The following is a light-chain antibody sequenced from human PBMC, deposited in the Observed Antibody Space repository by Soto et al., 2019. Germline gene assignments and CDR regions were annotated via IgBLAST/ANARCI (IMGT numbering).Light chain of an antibody. CDR2: EDN. J-gene: IGLJ2*01. V-gene: IGLV3-1*01. Sequence: SYELTQPPSVPVSPGQTASITCSGDKLGNKYACWYQQKPGQSPVLVSYEDNRRPSGIPERFSGANSGNTATLTISGTQAMDEAYYYCQAWDSSAMVFGGGTKLTVL. CDR1: KLGNKY. CDR3: QAWDSSAMV.